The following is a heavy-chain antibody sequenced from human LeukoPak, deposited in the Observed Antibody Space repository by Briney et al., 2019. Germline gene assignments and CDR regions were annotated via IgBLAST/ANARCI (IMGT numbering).Heavy chain of an antibody. J-gene: IGHJ4*02. Sequence: SETLSLTCTVSGGSISSGSYYWGWIRQPAGKGLEWIGRIYTSGSTNYNPSLKSRVTISVDTSNTQFSLNLSSLTAADTAVYYCAREHYDILTGYPDYFDYWGQGTLVTVSS. V-gene: IGHV4-61*02. CDR2: IYTSGST. D-gene: IGHD3-9*01. CDR1: GGSISSGSYY. CDR3: AREHYDILTGYPDYFDY.